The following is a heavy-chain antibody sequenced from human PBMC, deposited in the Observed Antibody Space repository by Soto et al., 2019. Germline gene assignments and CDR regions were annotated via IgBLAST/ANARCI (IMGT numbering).Heavy chain of an antibody. J-gene: IGHJ5*02. D-gene: IGHD2-2*01. CDR2: INHSGST. CDR1: GGSFSGYY. Sequence: SETLSLTCAVYGGSFSGYYWSWIRQPPGKGLEWIGEINHSGSTNYNPSLKSRVTISVDTSKNQFSLKLGSVTAADTAVYYCARGLGTYEVVPAAKTKPNWFDPWGQGTLVTVSS. CDR3: ARGLGTYEVVPAAKTKPNWFDP. V-gene: IGHV4-34*01.